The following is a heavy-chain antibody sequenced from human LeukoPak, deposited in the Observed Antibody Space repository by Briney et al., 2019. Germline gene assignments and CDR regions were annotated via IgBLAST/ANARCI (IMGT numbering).Heavy chain of an antibody. CDR2: IFFSGST. Sequence: SETPSLTRPVSGGSISSGDYYWSWIRQPPGKGPEWVGYIFFSGSTYYNPSLKSRVTISVDTSKNQFSLKLSSVTAADTAVYYCARAGAPDILTGYSPYYFDYWGQGTLVTVSS. D-gene: IGHD3-9*01. CDR1: GGSISSGDYY. CDR3: ARAGAPDILTGYSPYYFDY. J-gene: IGHJ4*02. V-gene: IGHV4-30-4*01.